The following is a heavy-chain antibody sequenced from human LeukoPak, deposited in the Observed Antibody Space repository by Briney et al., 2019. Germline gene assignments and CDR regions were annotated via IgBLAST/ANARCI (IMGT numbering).Heavy chain of an antibody. D-gene: IGHD5-12*01. V-gene: IGHV3-48*04. J-gene: IGHJ4*02. CDR2: ISSSGSTI. Sequence: GGSLRLSCAASGFTFRTYSMNWIRQAPGKGLEWVSYISSSGSTIYYADSVKGRFTISRDNAKNSLYLQMNSLRAEDTAVYYCARARGWLRSRLDYWGQGTLVTVSS. CDR3: ARARGWLRSRLDY. CDR1: GFTFRTYS.